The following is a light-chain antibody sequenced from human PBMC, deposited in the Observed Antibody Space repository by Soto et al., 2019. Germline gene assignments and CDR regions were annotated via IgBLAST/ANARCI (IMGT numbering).Light chain of an antibody. CDR2: GAS. Sequence: IVLTQSPGTLSLSPGERATLSCRASQSVRSTYLAWYQQKPGQAPRLLIYGASSRATGIPDRFSGSGSGTDFTLTISRLEPDDFAVYYCQQYANSPLTFGGGAKVEIK. J-gene: IGKJ4*01. V-gene: IGKV3-20*01. CDR3: QQYANSPLT. CDR1: QSVRSTY.